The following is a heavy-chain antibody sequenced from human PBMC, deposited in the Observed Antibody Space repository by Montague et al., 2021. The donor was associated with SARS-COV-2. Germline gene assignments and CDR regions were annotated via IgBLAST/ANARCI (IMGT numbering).Heavy chain of an antibody. Sequence: ETLSLTCAVYGGSFSGYYWSWIRQPPGKGLEWIGEINHSGSANYNPSLKSRVTISVDTSKNQFSLKLSSVTAADTAVYYCARVRYYGSGTSLGMDVWGQGTTVTVSS. CDR1: GGSFSGYY. J-gene: IGHJ6*02. D-gene: IGHD3-10*01. V-gene: IGHV4-34*01. CDR3: ARVRYYGSGTSLGMDV. CDR2: INHSGSA.